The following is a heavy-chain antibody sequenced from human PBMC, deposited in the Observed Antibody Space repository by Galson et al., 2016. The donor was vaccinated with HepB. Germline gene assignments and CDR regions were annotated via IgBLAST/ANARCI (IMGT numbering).Heavy chain of an antibody. D-gene: IGHD2-21*01. Sequence: SVKVSCKASGYTFTTNGLSWVRQAPGQGLEWLGWISANSGNTNYAQELQGRVTLTTDTSTSTAYLERSGLRADDTAVYYSARDVWHGMDVWGQGTTVTVSS. J-gene: IGHJ6*02. V-gene: IGHV1-18*04. CDR1: GYTFTTNG. CDR3: ARDVWHGMDV. CDR2: ISANSGNT.